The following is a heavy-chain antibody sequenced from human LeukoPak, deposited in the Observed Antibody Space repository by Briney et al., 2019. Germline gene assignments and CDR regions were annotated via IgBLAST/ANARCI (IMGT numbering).Heavy chain of an antibody. CDR3: AKDAQRGFDYSNSLEY. D-gene: IGHD4-11*01. CDR1: GFTYSHFG. J-gene: IGHJ4*02. V-gene: IGHV3-33*06. Sequence: PTGGSLRLSCAGSGFTYSHFGMHWVRQAPGKGREWVAVIWSDGTEKYYGDAVKGRFTISRDNSRNTVYLQMNNLRDDDTAVYYCAKDAQRGFDYSNSLEYWGQGTLVIVSS. CDR2: IWSDGTEK.